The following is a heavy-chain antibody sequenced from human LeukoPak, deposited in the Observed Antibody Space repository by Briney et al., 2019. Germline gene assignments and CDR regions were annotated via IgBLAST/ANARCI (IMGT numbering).Heavy chain of an antibody. D-gene: IGHD6-13*01. CDR2: ISAYNGNT. Sequence: ASVNVSCKASGYTFTSYGISWVRQAPGQGLEWMGWISAYNGNTNYAQKLQGRVTMTTDTSTSTAYMELRSLRSDDTAVYYCARDDIAAAPYPFDYWGQGTLVTVSS. V-gene: IGHV1-18*04. J-gene: IGHJ4*02. CDR1: GYTFTSYG. CDR3: ARDDIAAAPYPFDY.